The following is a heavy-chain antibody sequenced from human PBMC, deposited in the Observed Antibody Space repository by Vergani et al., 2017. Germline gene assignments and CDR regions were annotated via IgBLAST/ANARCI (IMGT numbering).Heavy chain of an antibody. J-gene: IGHJ6*02. V-gene: IGHV3-21*01. CDR2: ISSSSSYI. D-gene: IGHD2-15*01. Sequence: EVQLVESGGGLVKPGGSLRLSCAASGFTFSSYSMNWVRQAPGKGLEWVSSISSSSSYIYYADSVKGRFTISRDNAKNSLYLQMNSLRAEDTAVYYCARDTTECSGGSCYDYYYYGMDVWGQGTTVTVSS. CDR1: GFTFSSYS. CDR3: ARDTTECSGGSCYDYYYYGMDV.